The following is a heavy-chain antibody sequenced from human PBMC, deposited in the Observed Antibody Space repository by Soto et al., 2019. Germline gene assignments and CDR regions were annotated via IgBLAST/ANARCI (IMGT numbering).Heavy chain of an antibody. V-gene: IGHV3-23*01. CDR3: AKKSLGSITLPALYYFDY. J-gene: IGHJ4*02. CDR1: GFTFGNYA. CDR2: ISGGGDAT. D-gene: IGHD7-27*01. Sequence: EVQLLESGGGLVQPGGSLRLSCAASGFTFGNYAFSWVRQAPGKGLEWVSVISGGGDATYYPDSVKGRFTTSRDNSKNTVSLQMSILRAEDTAVYYCAKKSLGSITLPALYYFDYWGQGTLVTVSS.